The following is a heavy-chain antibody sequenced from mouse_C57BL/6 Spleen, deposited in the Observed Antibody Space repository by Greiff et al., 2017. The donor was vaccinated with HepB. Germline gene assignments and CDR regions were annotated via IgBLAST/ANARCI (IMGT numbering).Heavy chain of an antibody. D-gene: IGHD4-1*01. CDR1: GYTFPSYW. Sequence: VQLQQPGAELVKPGASVKLSCKASGYTFPSYWMQWVNQRPGQGLEWIGEIDPSDSYTNYNQKFKGQATLTVDTSSSTAYMQLSSLTSEDSAVYYFARATGKGDYFDDWGQGTTLTVAS. J-gene: IGHJ2*01. CDR3: ARATGKGDYFDD. CDR2: IDPSDSYT. V-gene: IGHV1-50*01.